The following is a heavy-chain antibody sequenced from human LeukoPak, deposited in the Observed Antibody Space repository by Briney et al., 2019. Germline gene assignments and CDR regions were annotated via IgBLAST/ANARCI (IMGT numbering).Heavy chain of an antibody. CDR1: GFTFSSYA. Sequence: GGSPRLSCAASGFTFSSYAMSWVRQAPGKGLEWVSAISGSGGSTYYADSVKGRFTISRDNSKNTLYLQMNSLRAEDTAVYYCAKVALAYCGGDCYSELDYWGQGTLVTVSS. CDR2: ISGSGGST. J-gene: IGHJ4*02. D-gene: IGHD2-21*02. CDR3: AKVALAYCGGDCYSELDY. V-gene: IGHV3-23*01.